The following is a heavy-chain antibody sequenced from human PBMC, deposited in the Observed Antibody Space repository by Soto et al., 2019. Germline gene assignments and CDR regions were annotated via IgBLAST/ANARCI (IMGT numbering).Heavy chain of an antibody. Sequence: EVQLLQSGGGLAQPGGSLTLSCAASGFSFSDYSMNWVRRAPGKGLEWVSAFSAGGDNRHYADSEKGRFTISRDNSKNTLSLQMNSLRAEDTARDYWAREARSDRGVYRYEGIDYWGQGTLVTVSS. J-gene: IGHJ4*02. CDR3: AREARSDRGVYRYEGIDY. CDR1: GFSFSDYS. D-gene: IGHD3-16*02. CDR2: FSAGGDNR. V-gene: IGHV3-23*01.